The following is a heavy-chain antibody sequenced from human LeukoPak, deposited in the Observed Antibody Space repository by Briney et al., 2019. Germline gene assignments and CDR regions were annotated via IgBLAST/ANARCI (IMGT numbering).Heavy chain of an antibody. CDR3: ARGAYCGGDCYTDAFDI. V-gene: IGHV3-23*01. Sequence: TGGSLRLSCAASGFTFSSYAMSWVRQAPGKGLEWVSAISGSGGSTYYADSVKGRFTISRDNSKNTLYLQMNSLRSEDTAVYYCARGAYCGGDCYTDAFDIWGQGTMVTVSS. CDR2: ISGSGGST. J-gene: IGHJ3*02. D-gene: IGHD2-21*02. CDR1: GFTFSSYA.